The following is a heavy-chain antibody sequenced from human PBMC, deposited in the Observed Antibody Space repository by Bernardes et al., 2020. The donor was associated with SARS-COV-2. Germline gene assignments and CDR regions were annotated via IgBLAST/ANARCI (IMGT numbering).Heavy chain of an antibody. V-gene: IGHV3-74*01. CDR3: ARGALSGTYGVGDY. D-gene: IGHD1-26*01. Sequence: GGSLRLSCAASGFTFSNYWMHWVRQVPGKGLVWVSRIKTDGSSTSYADSVKGRFTISRDNAKNTLYLQMNSLRVEDTAEYYCARGALSGTYGVGDYWGQGTLVTVSS. CDR1: GFTFSNYW. CDR2: IKTDGSST. J-gene: IGHJ4*02.